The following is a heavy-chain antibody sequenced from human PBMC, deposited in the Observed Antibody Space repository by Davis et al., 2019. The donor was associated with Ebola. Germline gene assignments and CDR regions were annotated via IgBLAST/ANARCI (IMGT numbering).Heavy chain of an antibody. CDR1: GGSISSFSHY. CDR2: IYYSGTT. Sequence: SETLSLTCSVSGGSISSFSHYWGWIRQAPGKGLEWIGSIYYSGTTDYNPALKSRVTISVDRSKNQFSLKLSSVTAADTALYYCARRTDMATISPFNYWGQGTLVTVSS. D-gene: IGHD5-24*01. CDR3: ARRTDMATISPFNY. J-gene: IGHJ4*02. V-gene: IGHV4-39*01.